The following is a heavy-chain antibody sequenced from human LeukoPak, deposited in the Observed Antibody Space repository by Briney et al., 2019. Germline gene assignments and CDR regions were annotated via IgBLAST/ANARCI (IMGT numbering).Heavy chain of an antibody. J-gene: IGHJ5*02. V-gene: IGHV4-39*07. Sequence: SETLSLTCTVSGGSISSYYWGWIRQPPGKGLEWIGSIYYSGSTYYNPSLKSRVTISVDTSKNQFSPKLSSVTAADTAVYYCERESKAKIRWLDLWGQGTRVTVFS. D-gene: IGHD1-26*01. CDR2: IYYSGST. CDR1: GGSISSYY. CDR3: ERESKAKIRWLDL.